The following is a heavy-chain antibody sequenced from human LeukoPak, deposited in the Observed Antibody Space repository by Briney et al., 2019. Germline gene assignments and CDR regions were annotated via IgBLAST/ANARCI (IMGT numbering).Heavy chain of an antibody. D-gene: IGHD3-10*01. J-gene: IGHJ4*02. CDR1: GYTFTRYG. CDR2: MSAHNGNT. CDR3: ARDQATDYYGAGSNHLDY. V-gene: IGHV1-18*01. Sequence: ASVKVSCKASGYTFTRYGISWVRQAPGQGPEWMGWMSAHNGNTNPAEKFQSRVTMTTDTSTSTAYMELRSLTSDDTAVYFCARDQATDYYGAGSNHLDYWGQGTLVTVSS.